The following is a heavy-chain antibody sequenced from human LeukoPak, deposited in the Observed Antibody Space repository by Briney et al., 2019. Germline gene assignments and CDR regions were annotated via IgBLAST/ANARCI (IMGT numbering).Heavy chain of an antibody. D-gene: IGHD3-10*01. V-gene: IGHV4-31*03. CDR3: ARAAARITMVRGPPYYFDY. CDR2: IYYSGST. J-gene: IGHJ4*02. Sequence: PSETLSLTCTVSGGPISSGGYYWSWIRQHPGKGLEWIGYIYYSGSTYYNPSLKSRVTISVDTSKNQFSLKLSSVTAADTAVYYCARAAARITMVRGPPYYFDYWGQGTLVTVSS. CDR1: GGPISSGGYY.